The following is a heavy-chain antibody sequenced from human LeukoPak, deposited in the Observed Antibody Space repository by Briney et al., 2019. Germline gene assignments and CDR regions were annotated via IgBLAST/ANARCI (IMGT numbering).Heavy chain of an antibody. CDR1: GGSFSGYY. CDR2: IYYSGST. V-gene: IGHV4-59*01. Sequence: SETLSLTCAVYGGSFSGYYWSWIRQPPGKGLEWIGYIYYSGSTNYNPSLKSRVTISVDTSKNQFSLKLSSVTAADTAVYYCARSSLTTLRYGMDVWGQGTTVTVSS. CDR3: ARSSLTTLRYGMDV. D-gene: IGHD4-11*01. J-gene: IGHJ6*02.